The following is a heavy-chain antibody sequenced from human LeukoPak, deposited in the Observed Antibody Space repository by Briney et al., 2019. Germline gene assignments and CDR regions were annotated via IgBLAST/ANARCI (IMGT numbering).Heavy chain of an antibody. D-gene: IGHD2-2*01. Sequence: SQTLSLTCTVSGGSFTSADYCLTWIRQPPGKGLEWIGNIYHSGSTYYNPSLKGRLSVSVDTSKNHFSLNLSSVTAADTAVYFCARTIVPAAAFDFWGQGTLVAVSS. J-gene: IGHJ4*02. CDR3: ARTIVPAAAFDF. V-gene: IGHV4-31*03. CDR1: GGSFTSADYC. CDR2: IYHSGST.